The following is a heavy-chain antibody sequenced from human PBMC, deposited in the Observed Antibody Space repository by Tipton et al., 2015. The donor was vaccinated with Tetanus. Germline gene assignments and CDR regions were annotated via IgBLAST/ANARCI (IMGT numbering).Heavy chain of an antibody. D-gene: IGHD2-2*01. J-gene: IGHJ2*01. CDR1: GASITSGRYF. CDR3: ARPHYQYWYFDL. CDR2: IYYSGST. V-gene: IGHV4-30-4*01. Sequence: TPSLTCNVSGASITSGRYFWSWVRQHPGKGLEWIGYIYYSGSTSYNPSLKSRVTISVDTSKNQFSLKLSSVTAADTAVYYCARPHYQYWYFDLWGRGTLVTVSS.